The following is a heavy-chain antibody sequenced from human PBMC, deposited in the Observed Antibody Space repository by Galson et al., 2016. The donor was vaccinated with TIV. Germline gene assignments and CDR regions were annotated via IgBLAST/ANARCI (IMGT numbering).Heavy chain of an antibody. J-gene: IGHJ3*02. CDR1: GGSIRSYP. CDR3: ARRAVAYYDSKGDRQVVGAFDI. CDR2: IYYSGSS. D-gene: IGHD3-22*01. V-gene: IGHV4-59*01. Sequence: SLTCTVTGGSIRSYPCSWIRRPPGKGLEWIGYIYYSGSSNYNPSLKSQATIQVDTSRSQFSLTLRSATAADTAVYYCARRAVAYYDSKGDRQVVGAFDIWGQGTVVTVSS.